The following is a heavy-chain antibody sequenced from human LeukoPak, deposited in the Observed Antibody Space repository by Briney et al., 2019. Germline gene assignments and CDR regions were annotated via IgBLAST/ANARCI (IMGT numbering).Heavy chain of an antibody. V-gene: IGHV1-18*01. CDR3: ARYCSGGSCLVRISNDY. CDR1: GYTFTSYG. D-gene: IGHD2-15*01. CDR2: ISAYNGNT. J-gene: IGHJ4*02. Sequence: ASVKVSCKASGYTFTSYGISWVRQAPGQGLEWMGWISAYNGNTNYAKKLQGRVTMTTDTSTSTAYMELRSLRSDDTAVYYCARYCSGGSCLVRISNDYWGQGTLVTVSS.